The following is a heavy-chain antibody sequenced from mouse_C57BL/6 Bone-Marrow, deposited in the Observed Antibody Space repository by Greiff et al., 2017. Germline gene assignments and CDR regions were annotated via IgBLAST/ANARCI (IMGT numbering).Heavy chain of an antibody. V-gene: IGHV4-1*01. D-gene: IGHD2-4*01. CDR3: ARSGIFGLRRYFDV. Sequence: SASGVDFSRYWMSWVRRAPGKGLEWIGEINPDSSTINYAPSLKDKFIISRDNAKNTLYLQMSKVRSEDTALYYCARSGIFGLRRYFDVWGTGTTVTVSS. CDR1: GVDFSRYW. J-gene: IGHJ1*03. CDR2: INPDSSTI.